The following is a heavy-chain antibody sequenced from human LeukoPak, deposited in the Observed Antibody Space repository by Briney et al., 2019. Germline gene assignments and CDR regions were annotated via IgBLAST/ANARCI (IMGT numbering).Heavy chain of an antibody. CDR2: INWNGGST. D-gene: IGHD1-1*01. CDR1: GFIFDDYG. CDR3: ARSSHNNYWYFDY. Sequence: PGGSLRLSCAAAGFIFDDYGMSWVRQAPGKGLEWVSGINWNGGSTGYADSVKGRFTISRDNAKNSLYLQMNSLRAEDTALYYCARSSHNNYWYFDYWGQGTLVTVSS. J-gene: IGHJ4*02. V-gene: IGHV3-20*04.